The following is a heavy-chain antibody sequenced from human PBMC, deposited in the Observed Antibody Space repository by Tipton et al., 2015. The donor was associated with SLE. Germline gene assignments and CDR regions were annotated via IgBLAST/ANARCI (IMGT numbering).Heavy chain of an antibody. Sequence: TLSLTCTVSGGSIVSNSHWWSWVRQTPEKGLEWLGEISQSGSTNYNPSLKSRVSMSIDKPENEFSLKLYSVTAADTAVYFCVRGVGGPTFTFWFDPWGQGALVTVS. CDR1: GGSIVSNSHW. V-gene: IGHV4-4*01. CDR2: ISQSGST. J-gene: IGHJ5*02. D-gene: IGHD1-26*01. CDR3: VRGVGGPTFTFWFDP.